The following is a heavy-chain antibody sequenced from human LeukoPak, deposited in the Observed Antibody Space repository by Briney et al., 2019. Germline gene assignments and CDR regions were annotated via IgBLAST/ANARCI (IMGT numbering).Heavy chain of an antibody. CDR3: ARVTGYMIEDYFDY. CDR1: GGSISSSSYY. CDR2: IYYSGST. J-gene: IGHJ4*02. V-gene: IGHV4-39*07. Sequence: SETLSLTCTVSGGSISSSSYYWGWIRQPPGNGLEWIGSIYYSGSTNYNPSLKSRVTISVDTSKNQFSLKLSSVTAADTAVYYCARVTGYMIEDYFDYWGQGTLVTVSS. D-gene: IGHD3-22*01.